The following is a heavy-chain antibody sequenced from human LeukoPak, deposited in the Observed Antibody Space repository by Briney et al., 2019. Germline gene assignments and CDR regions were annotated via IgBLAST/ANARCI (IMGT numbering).Heavy chain of an antibody. CDR2: IIPILGIA. CDR3: ASDYDSSGYERDY. D-gene: IGHD3-22*01. CDR1: GGTFSSYA. V-gene: IGHV1-69*04. Sequence: SVKVSRKASGGTFSSYAISWVRQAPGQGLEWMGRIIPILGIANYAQKFQGRVTITADKSTSTAYMELSSLRSEDTAVYYCASDYDSSGYERDYWGQGTLVTVSS. J-gene: IGHJ4*02.